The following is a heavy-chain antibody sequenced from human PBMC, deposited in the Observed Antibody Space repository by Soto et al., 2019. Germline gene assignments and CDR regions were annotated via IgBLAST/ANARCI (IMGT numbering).Heavy chain of an antibody. J-gene: IGHJ3*01. CDR1: GFTFSSYA. D-gene: IGHD6-13*01. CDR2: ISGSGGST. CDR3: AKIAAAGDAFDV. V-gene: IGHV3-23*01. Sequence: EVQLLESGGGLVQPGGSLRLSCAASGFTFSSYAMSWVRQAPGKGLEWVSAISGSGGSTYYADSVKGRFTISRDNSKNTLYLQMNSVRAADSAVYYCAKIAAAGDAFDVWGQGTMVTVSS.